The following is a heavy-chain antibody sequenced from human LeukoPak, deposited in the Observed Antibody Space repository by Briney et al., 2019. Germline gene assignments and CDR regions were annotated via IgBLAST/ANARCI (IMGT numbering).Heavy chain of an antibody. Sequence: ASVKVSCKASGYTFTSYYMHWVRQAPGQGLEWMGIINPSGGSTSYAQKFQGRVTMTRDTPTSTVYMELSSLRSEDTAVYYCARAESPSRYYYDSSGYVPPDYWGQGTLVTVSS. CDR1: GYTFTSYY. D-gene: IGHD3-22*01. V-gene: IGHV1-46*01. CDR3: ARAESPSRYYYDSSGYVPPDY. J-gene: IGHJ4*02. CDR2: INPSGGST.